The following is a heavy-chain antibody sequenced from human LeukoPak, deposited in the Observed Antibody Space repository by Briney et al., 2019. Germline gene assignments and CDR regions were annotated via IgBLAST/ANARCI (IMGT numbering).Heavy chain of an antibody. D-gene: IGHD4-17*01. V-gene: IGHV1-18*01. J-gene: IGHJ2*01. CDR1: GYTFTSYG. CDR2: ISAYNGNT. Sequence: SVKVSCKASGYTFTSYGISWVRQAPGQGLEWMGWISAYNGNTNYAQKLQGRVTMTTDTSTSTAYMELRSLRSDDTAVYYCARVPEITVIDWYFDLWGRGTLVTVSS. CDR3: ARVPEITVIDWYFDL.